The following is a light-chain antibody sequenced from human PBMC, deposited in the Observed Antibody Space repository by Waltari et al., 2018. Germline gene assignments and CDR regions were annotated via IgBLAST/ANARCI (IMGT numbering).Light chain of an antibody. Sequence: DIAMTQSPDSLAVSLGGTATITCKASQTVMYFSNNKDYLAWYQQKPGQPPKLLIYWASTRESGVPDRFSGSGSATNFTLTINSLQAEDVAVYWCQQYITSPVTFGQGTRLEIK. CDR3: QQYITSPVT. J-gene: IGKJ5*01. V-gene: IGKV4-1*01. CDR1: QTVMYFSNNKDY. CDR2: WAS.